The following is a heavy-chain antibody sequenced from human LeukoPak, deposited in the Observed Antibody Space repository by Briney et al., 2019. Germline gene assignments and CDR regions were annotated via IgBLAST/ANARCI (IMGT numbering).Heavy chain of an antibody. Sequence: GGSLRLSCAASGFTFSSYAMSWVRQAPGKGLEWVSYISSSGTTTFYADSVQGRFTISRDNAKNSLYVQMNSLRAEDTAVYYCARDRYGDGDAFDIWGQGTMVTVSS. V-gene: IGHV3-48*03. J-gene: IGHJ3*02. D-gene: IGHD4-17*01. CDR3: ARDRYGDGDAFDI. CDR2: ISSSGTTT. CDR1: GFTFSSYA.